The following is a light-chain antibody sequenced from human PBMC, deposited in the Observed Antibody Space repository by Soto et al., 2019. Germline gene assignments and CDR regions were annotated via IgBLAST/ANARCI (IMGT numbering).Light chain of an antibody. V-gene: IGKV1-27*01. CDR3: QTVNTAPPT. CDR2: SAS. CDR1: QDISVY. J-gene: IGKJ5*01. Sequence: DIQMTQSPSSLSASVGDRVTITCRASQDISVYLAWYQQKPGKVPKLLIYSASTLQSGVPSRFSGSGSGTEFTLPISSLQPEEVANYYCQTVNTAPPTFGQGTRLEMK.